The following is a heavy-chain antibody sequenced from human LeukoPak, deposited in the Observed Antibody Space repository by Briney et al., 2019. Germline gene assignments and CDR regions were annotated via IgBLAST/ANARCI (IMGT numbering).Heavy chain of an antibody. J-gene: IGHJ6*02. Sequence: GGSLRLSCAASGFTFNDYYMRWIRQAPGKGGEGVSYISNSGSTIYYADSVEGRFTISRDNAKNSLYLQMNSLRAEDTAVYYCARELSRDGYGEGGAYYYYGMDVWGQGTTVTVSS. CDR3: ARELSRDGYGEGGAYYYYGMDV. CDR1: GFTFNDYY. V-gene: IGHV3-11*01. CDR2: ISNSGSTI. D-gene: IGHD5-24*01.